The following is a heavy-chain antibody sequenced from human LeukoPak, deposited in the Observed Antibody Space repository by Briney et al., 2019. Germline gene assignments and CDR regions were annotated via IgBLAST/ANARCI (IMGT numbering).Heavy chain of an antibody. Sequence: SETLSLTCTVSGGSISSYYWSWIRQPPGKGLEWIGYIYSSGSTNYNPSLKSRVTISVDTSKNQFSLRLSSVTAADTAVYYCARDRAEWQYYFDTSGDYYVGDSFDIWGQGTMVTVSS. V-gene: IGHV4-59*12. CDR3: ARDRAEWQYYFDTSGDYYVGDSFDI. CDR1: GGSISSYY. D-gene: IGHD3-22*01. J-gene: IGHJ3*02. CDR2: IYSSGST.